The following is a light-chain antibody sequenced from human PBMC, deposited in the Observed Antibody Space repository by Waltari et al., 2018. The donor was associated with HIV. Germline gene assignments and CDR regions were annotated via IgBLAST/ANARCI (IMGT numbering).Light chain of an antibody. V-gene: IGKV1-12*01. Sequence: IQMTQSPSSVSVAVVGAVSINCRASQNIGKTLAWYQLKSNKAPRLLIYEASRLDDGVPARFSGSGSKSNFSLDITNFQPEDYGIYVCQQAKTFPHTFAGGTRVE. CDR3: QQAKTFPHT. CDR2: EAS. CDR1: QNIGKT. J-gene: IGKJ4*01.